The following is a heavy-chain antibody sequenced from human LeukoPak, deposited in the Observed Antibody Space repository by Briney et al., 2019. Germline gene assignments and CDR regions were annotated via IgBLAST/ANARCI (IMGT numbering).Heavy chain of an antibody. V-gene: IGHV3-21*01. J-gene: IGHJ6*02. Sequence: SGGSLRLSCAASGFTFSGYSMNWVRQAPGEGLEWVSSISSTSTYIYYADSVRGRFTISRDNAKNTLYLQMNSLRAEDTAVYYCARDHYYGSGSPYYYYYYGMDVWGQGTTVTVSS. CDR3: ARDHYYGSGSPYYYYYYGMDV. D-gene: IGHD3-10*01. CDR2: ISSTSTYI. CDR1: GFTFSGYS.